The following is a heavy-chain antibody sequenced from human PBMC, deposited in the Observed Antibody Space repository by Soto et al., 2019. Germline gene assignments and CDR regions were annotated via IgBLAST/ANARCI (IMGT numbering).Heavy chain of an antibody. Sequence: ASVKVSCKASGYTFTSYGISWVRQAPGQGLEWMGWISAYNGNTNYAQKLQGRVTMTTDTSTSTAYMELRSLRSDDTAVYYCALYYYDSSGYHPSFDYWGQGTLVTVSS. CDR3: ALYYYDSSGYHPSFDY. V-gene: IGHV1-18*01. D-gene: IGHD3-22*01. J-gene: IGHJ4*02. CDR1: GYTFTSYG. CDR2: ISAYNGNT.